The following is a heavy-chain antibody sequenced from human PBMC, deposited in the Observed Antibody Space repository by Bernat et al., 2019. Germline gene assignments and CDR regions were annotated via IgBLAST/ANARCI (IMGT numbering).Heavy chain of an antibody. CDR3: ASLGALGYEPYRHRHFDY. J-gene: IGHJ4*02. CDR2: ISSSSSYI. Sequence: EVQLVESGGGLVKPGGSLRLSCAASGFTFSSYSMNWVRQAPGKGVEWVSSISSSSSYIYYADSVKGRFTISGDNAKNSLYLQMNSLRAEDTAVYYCASLGALGYEPYRHRHFDYWGQGTLVTVSS. V-gene: IGHV3-21*01. CDR1: GFTFSSYS. D-gene: IGHD1-26*01.